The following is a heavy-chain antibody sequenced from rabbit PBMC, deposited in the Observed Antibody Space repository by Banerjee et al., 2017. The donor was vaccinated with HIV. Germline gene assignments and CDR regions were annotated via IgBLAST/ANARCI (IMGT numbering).Heavy chain of an antibody. CDR1: GLDFSTTNY. D-gene: IGHD1-1*01. CDR2: IYAGGIGRT. J-gene: IGHJ6*01. Sequence: QEQLEESGGDLVKPGASLTLTCKASGLDFSTTNYICWVRQAPGKGLEWIACIYAGGIGRTYYASWAKGRFTISKTSSTTVTLQMTSLTAADTATYFCAKSISTSSYYGMDLWGPGTLVTVS. CDR3: AKSISTSSYYGMDL. V-gene: IGHV1S45*01.